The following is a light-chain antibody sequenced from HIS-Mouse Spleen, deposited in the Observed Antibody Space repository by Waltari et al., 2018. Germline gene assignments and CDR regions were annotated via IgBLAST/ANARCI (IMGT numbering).Light chain of an antibody. CDR2: EVN. Sequence: QTALTQPASVSGSPGPSTTTSCPGTSSDVGGYNYVHWYQPHPGKPTKLRMYEVNNRPSRVSKRFSVSKSGNTASLTISGLQAEDEADYYCSSYTSSSTLVFGTGTKVTVL. V-gene: IGLV2-14*01. CDR1: SSDVGGYNY. J-gene: IGLJ1*01. CDR3: SSYTSSSTLV.